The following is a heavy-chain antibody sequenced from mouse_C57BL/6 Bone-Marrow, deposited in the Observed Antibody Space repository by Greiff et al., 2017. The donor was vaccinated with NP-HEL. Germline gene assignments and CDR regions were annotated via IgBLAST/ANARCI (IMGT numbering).Heavy chain of an antibody. CDR2: IYPGGGYT. D-gene: IGHD1-1*01. V-gene: IGHV1-63*01. Sequence: VQLQESGAELVRPGTSVKMSCKASGYTFTNYWIGWAKQRPGHGLEWIGDIYPGGGYTNYNEKFKGKATLTADHSSSTAYMQFSSLTSEDSAIYYCASHYYGSSSWFAYWGKGTLVTVSA. CDR1: GYTFTNYW. J-gene: IGHJ3*01. CDR3: ASHYYGSSSWFAY.